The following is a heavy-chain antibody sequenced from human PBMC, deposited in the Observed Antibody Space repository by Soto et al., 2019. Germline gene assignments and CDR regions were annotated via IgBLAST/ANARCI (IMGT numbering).Heavy chain of an antibody. Sequence: ASVKVSCKASGYTFTSYGISWVRQAPGQGLEWMGWISAYNGNTNYAQKLQGRDTMTTDTSTSTAYMELRSLRSDDTAVYYCARDPGVVVITKPFEYWGQGTLVTVSS. CDR2: ISAYNGNT. D-gene: IGHD3-22*01. CDR3: ARDPGVVVITKPFEY. V-gene: IGHV1-18*01. CDR1: GYTFTSYG. J-gene: IGHJ4*02.